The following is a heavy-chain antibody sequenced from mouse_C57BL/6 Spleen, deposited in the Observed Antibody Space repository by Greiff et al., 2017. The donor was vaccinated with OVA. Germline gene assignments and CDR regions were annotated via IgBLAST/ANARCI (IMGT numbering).Heavy chain of an antibody. CDR1: GYTFTSYW. D-gene: IGHD3-2*02. CDR2: IYPGSGST. J-gene: IGHJ4*01. V-gene: IGHV1-55*01. Sequence: QVQLKQPGAELVKPGASVKMSCKASGYTFTSYWITWVKQRPGQGLEWIGDIYPGSGSTNYNEKFKSKATLTVDTSSSTAYMQLSSLTSEDSAVYYCASLTAQARAMDYWGQGTSVTVSS. CDR3: ASLTAQARAMDY.